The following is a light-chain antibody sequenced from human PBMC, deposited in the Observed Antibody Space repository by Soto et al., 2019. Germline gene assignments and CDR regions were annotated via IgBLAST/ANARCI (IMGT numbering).Light chain of an antibody. J-gene: IGKJ1*01. CDR1: QSVSSNY. Sequence: EIVLTQSPGTLSLSPGERATLSCRASQSVSSNYLAWYQQKPGQAPRLLIYGASTRATGIPDRFSGSGSGTDFTLTISRLEPEDFAVYHCQQYASSPWTFGQGTKVDIK. CDR2: GAS. V-gene: IGKV3-20*01. CDR3: QQYASSPWT.